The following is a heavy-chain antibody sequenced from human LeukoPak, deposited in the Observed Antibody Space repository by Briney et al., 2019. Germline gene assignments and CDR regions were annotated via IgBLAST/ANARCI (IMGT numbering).Heavy chain of an antibody. D-gene: IGHD3-22*01. CDR1: GGXISSSSYY. J-gene: IGHJ4*02. CDR3: AAITPGYYYFFDY. V-gene: IGHV4-39*01. CDR2: IYYSGST. Sequence: SETLSLICTVSGGXISSSSYYWGWIRQPPGKWLEWIGSIYYSGSTYYNPSLKSRVTISVDTSKNQFSLKLSSVTAADTAVYYCAAITPGYYYFFDYWGQGILVTVSS.